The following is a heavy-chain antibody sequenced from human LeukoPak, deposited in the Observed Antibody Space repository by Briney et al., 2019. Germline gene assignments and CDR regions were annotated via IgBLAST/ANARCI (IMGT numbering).Heavy chain of an antibody. CDR2: IIPIFGTA. CDR3: ATSSGYDFNFDY. D-gene: IGHD5-12*01. V-gene: IGHV1-69*05. Sequence: SVKVSCKASGGTFSSYAISWMRQAPGQGLEWMGRIIPIFGTANYAQRFQGRVTITTDESTSTAYMELSSLRSEDTAVYYCATSSGYDFNFDYWGQGTLVTVSS. CDR1: GGTFSSYA. J-gene: IGHJ4*02.